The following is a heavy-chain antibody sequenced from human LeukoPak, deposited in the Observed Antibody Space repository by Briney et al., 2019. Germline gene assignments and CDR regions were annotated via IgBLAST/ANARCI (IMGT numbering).Heavy chain of an antibody. Sequence: ASVKVSCKPSGYTFTGYYMHWVRQAPGQGLEWMGRINPNSGGTNYAQKFQGRVTMTRDTSISTAYMELSRLRSDDTAVYYCARDLVYYDSSGYHDYWGQGTLVTVSS. CDR3: ARDLVYYDSSGYHDY. V-gene: IGHV1-2*06. J-gene: IGHJ4*02. CDR2: INPNSGGT. CDR1: GYTFTGYY. D-gene: IGHD3-22*01.